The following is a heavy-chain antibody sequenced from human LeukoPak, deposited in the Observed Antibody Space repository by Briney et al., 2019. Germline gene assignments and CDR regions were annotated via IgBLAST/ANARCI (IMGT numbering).Heavy chain of an antibody. J-gene: IGHJ4*02. CDR3: ARVSYSIPLWDSGDYFDY. V-gene: IGHV1-3*01. CDR1: GYTFTSYA. CDR2: INAGNGNT. Sequence: RASVKVSCKASGYTFTSYAMHWVRQAPGQRLEWMGWINAGNGNTKYSQKFQGRVTITRDTSASTAYMELSSLRSEDTAVYYCARVSYSIPLWDSGDYFDYWGQGTLVTVSS. D-gene: IGHD6-13*01.